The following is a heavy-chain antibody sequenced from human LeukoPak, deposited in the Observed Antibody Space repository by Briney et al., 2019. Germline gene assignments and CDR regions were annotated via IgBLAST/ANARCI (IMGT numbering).Heavy chain of an antibody. CDR3: ARSSTSDY. Sequence: EASVKVSCKASGYAFTNYFMHWVRQAPGQGLEWMGIINPSGGSTTYAQKFQGRVTMTRDTSTSTVYMELSSLRSEDTAVYYCARSSTSDYWGQGTLVTVSS. CDR2: INPSGGST. V-gene: IGHV1-46*01. J-gene: IGHJ4*02. D-gene: IGHD2-2*01. CDR1: GYAFTNYF.